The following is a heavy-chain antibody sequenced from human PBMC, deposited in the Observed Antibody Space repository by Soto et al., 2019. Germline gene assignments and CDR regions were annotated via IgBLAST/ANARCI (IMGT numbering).Heavy chain of an antibody. CDR1: GGTFSNYA. Sequence: ASVKVSCKASGGTFSNYAISWVRQAPGQGLEWMGGIIPIFGTTNYAQRFQGRVTITADESTNTAYMELSSLRSEDTAVYYCARVSSSWYKDYFDYWGQGTLVTVS. V-gene: IGHV1-69*13. CDR2: IIPIFGTT. J-gene: IGHJ4*02. CDR3: ARVSSSWYKDYFDY. D-gene: IGHD6-13*01.